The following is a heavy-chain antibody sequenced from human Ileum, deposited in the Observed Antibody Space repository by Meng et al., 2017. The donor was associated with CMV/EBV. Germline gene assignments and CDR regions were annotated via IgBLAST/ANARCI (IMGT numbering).Heavy chain of an antibody. CDR3: ARGPFSSSWYPLDY. CDR2: INPDSGGT. J-gene: IGHJ4*02. Sequence: KASGYPFTAYYMHWVRQAPGQGLEWIGWINPDSGGTKFAQKFQVRVTMTRDTSISTAYMELTRLRSDDTAVYYCARGPFSSSWYPLDYWGQGTLVTVSS. CDR1: GYPFTAYY. D-gene: IGHD6-13*01. V-gene: IGHV1-2*02.